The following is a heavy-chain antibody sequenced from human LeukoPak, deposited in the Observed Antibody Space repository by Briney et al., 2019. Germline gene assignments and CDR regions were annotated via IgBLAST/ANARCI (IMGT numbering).Heavy chain of an antibody. D-gene: IGHD6-19*01. CDR1: GFTFSSYG. Sequence: PGRSLRLSCASSGFTFSSYGMHWVRQAPGKGLEWVAVISYDGSNKYYADSVKGRFTISRDNSKNTLYLQVNSLRAEDTAVYYCAKDQGMQWLLGFFDYWGQGTLVTVSS. CDR2: ISYDGSNK. J-gene: IGHJ4*02. V-gene: IGHV3-30*18. CDR3: AKDQGMQWLLGFFDY.